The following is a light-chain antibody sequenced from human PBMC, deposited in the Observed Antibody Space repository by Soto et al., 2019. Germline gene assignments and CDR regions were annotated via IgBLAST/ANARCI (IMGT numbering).Light chain of an antibody. V-gene: IGLV2-11*01. Sequence: LTQPRSVSGSPGQSVTISCTGTSSDVGGYNYVSWYQHHPGKAPKFMIYGVNKRPSGVPDRFSGSKSGDTASLTISGLQAEDEADYYCCSYAGSYTYVFGTGTKVTVL. CDR2: GVN. CDR1: SSDVGGYNY. CDR3: CSYAGSYTYV. J-gene: IGLJ1*01.